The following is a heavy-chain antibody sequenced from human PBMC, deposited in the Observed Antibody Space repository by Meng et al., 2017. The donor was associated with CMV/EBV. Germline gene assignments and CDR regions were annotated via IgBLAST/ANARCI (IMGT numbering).Heavy chain of an antibody. D-gene: IGHD2-2*02. J-gene: IGHJ6*02. CDR2: IRWNSGSI. V-gene: IGHV3-9*01. Sequence: SLKISCAASGFTFDDYAMHWVRQAPGKGLEWVSGIRWNSGSIGYADSVKGRFTISRDNAKNSLYLQMNSLRAEDTALYYCAKDLHRSTSCYNCYYYYGMDVWGQGTTVTVSS. CDR3: AKDLHRSTSCYNCYYYYGMDV. CDR1: GFTFDDYA.